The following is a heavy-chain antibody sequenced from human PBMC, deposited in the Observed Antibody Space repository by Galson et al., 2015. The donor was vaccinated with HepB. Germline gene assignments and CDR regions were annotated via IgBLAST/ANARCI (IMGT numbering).Heavy chain of an antibody. Sequence: LTCAVHGEPFSGYYWSWIRQPPGKGLEWIGEINDSGSTNYNPSHKSRVTMSVDTSKNQFSLKMRSVTAADTAVYYCARNGFDYWGQGTLVTVSS. J-gene: IGHJ4*02. CDR3: ARNGFDY. V-gene: IGHV4-34*01. D-gene: IGHD2-8*01. CDR2: INDSGST. CDR1: GEPFSGYY.